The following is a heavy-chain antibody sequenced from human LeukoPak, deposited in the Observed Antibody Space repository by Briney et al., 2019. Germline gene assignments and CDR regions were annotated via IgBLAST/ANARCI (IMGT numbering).Heavy chain of an antibody. Sequence: PGGSLRLSCAAAGFIFSSYSMHWVRQAPGKGLEWVAGISYDGSKKYYPDSVRGRFTISRDNSKNTLFLQMNSLRAEDTAVYYCAKDFGXXXXXXXDQWGXXXLXTVSS. D-gene: IGHD3-16*01. CDR3: AKDFGXXXXXXXDQ. V-gene: IGHV3-30*18. CDR2: ISYDGSKK. J-gene: IGHJ1*01. CDR1: GFIFSSYS.